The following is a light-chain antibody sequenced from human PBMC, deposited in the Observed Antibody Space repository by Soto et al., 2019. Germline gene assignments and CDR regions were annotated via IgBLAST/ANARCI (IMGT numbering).Light chain of an antibody. CDR1: QSITNW. Sequence: DIQMTQSPANLSASVGDSVTITCRASQSITNWLAWYQLKPGKAPKRLIHEASNLYSGVSSRFTGSGSGTDFPLTSTSLQPDDFATYYCQQDNSYWTFDQGNRVDLK. CDR3: QQDNSYWT. CDR2: EAS. J-gene: IGKJ1*01. V-gene: IGKV1-5*03.